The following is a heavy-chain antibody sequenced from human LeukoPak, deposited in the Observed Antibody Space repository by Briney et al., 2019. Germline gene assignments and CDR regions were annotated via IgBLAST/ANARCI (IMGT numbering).Heavy chain of an antibody. CDR2: IKQDGSEK. CDR3: ARENDFWSGYSPFDY. CDR1: GFTFSSYW. Sequence: GGSLRLSCVASGFTFSSYWMNWVRQAPGKGLEWEANIKQDGSEKYYVDSVKGRFTISRDNAKNSLYLQMNSLRAEDTAVYYCARENDFWSGYSPFDYWGQGTLVTVSS. J-gene: IGHJ4*02. V-gene: IGHV3-7*01. D-gene: IGHD3-3*01.